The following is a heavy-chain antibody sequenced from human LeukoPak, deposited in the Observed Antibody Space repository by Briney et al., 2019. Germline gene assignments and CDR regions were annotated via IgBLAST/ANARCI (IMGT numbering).Heavy chain of an antibody. CDR2: IRFDGSNK. D-gene: IGHD1-26*01. Sequence: GGSLRLSCAASGFTFSSYGMHWVRQAPGKGLEWVAFIRFDGSNKDYADSVKGRFTISRDNSKNTLYLQMNSLRAEDTAVYYCAKDRVVGATISGENAYWGQGTLVTVSS. CDR1: GFTFSSYG. J-gene: IGHJ4*02. CDR3: AKDRVVGATISGENAY. V-gene: IGHV3-30*02.